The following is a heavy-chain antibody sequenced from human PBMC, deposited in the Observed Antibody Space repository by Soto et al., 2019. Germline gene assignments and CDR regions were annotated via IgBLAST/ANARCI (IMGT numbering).Heavy chain of an antibody. D-gene: IGHD3-3*01. CDR2: ISSSSSYI. Sequence: GGALRVSCADSGFTFSSYSMNWVRQAPGKGLEWVSSISSSSSYIYYADSVKGRFTISRDNAKNSLYLQMNSLRAEDTAVYYCARSGVWSGFYYYGMDVWGQGTTVTVSS. CDR1: GFTFSSYS. V-gene: IGHV3-21*01. CDR3: ARSGVWSGFYYYGMDV. J-gene: IGHJ6*02.